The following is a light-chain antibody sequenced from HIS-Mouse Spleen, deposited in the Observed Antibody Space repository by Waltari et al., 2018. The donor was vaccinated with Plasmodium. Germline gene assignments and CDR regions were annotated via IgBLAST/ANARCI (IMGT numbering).Light chain of an antibody. CDR3: QAGDSSTAWV. J-gene: IGLJ2*01. CDR1: TLGDKY. V-gene: IGLV3-1*01. Sequence: SYELTQPPSVSVSPGQTASITCSGDTLGDKYACWYQQKPGQSPVLVIYQDSKRPSGIPARFSVSNSGNTATLTIGGTQAMDEADYYCQAGDSSTAWVFGGGTKLTVL. CDR2: QDS.